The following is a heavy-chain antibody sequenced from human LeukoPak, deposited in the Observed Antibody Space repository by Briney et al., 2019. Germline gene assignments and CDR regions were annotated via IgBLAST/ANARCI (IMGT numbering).Heavy chain of an antibody. CDR2: ISSSSSYI. CDR3: ARDSGLYYYYGMDV. Sequence: PGGSLRLSCAASGFTFSSYAMNWVRQAPGKGLEWVSSISSSSSYIYYADSVKGRFTISRDNAKNSLYLQMNSLRAEDTAVYYCARDSGLYYYYGMDVWGQGTTVTVSS. CDR1: GFTFSSYA. V-gene: IGHV3-21*01. J-gene: IGHJ6*02. D-gene: IGHD3/OR15-3a*01.